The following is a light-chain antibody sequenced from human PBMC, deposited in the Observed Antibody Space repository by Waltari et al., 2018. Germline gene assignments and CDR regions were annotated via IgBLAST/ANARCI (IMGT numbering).Light chain of an antibody. V-gene: IGLV3-21*04. CDR1: NIEKTL. CDR3: QVWDSTSEVV. J-gene: IGLJ2*01. Sequence: SYVLTQPPSVSVAPGRTASITCGADNIEKTLVNWYQTRPGQAHVLVISDDRDRPSGIPERFSGSSSGSTATLTITRVEAADEADYYCQVWDSTSEVVFGGGTKLTVL. CDR2: DDR.